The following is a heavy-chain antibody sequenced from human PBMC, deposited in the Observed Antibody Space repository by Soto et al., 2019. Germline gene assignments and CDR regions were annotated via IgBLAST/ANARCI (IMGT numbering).Heavy chain of an antibody. Sequence: PGGSLRLSCAPSGFPFSSYAIHGVRQAPGKGLEWVAVISYDGSNKYYADSVKGRFTISRDNSKNTLYLQMNSLRAEDTAVYYCAKDPRITIFGVVYRPDNRRNYYYYGMDVWGQGTTVTVSS. J-gene: IGHJ6*02. V-gene: IGHV3-30*18. CDR3: AKDPRITIFGVVYRPDNRRNYYYYGMDV. CDR1: GFPFSSYA. D-gene: IGHD3-3*01. CDR2: ISYDGSNK.